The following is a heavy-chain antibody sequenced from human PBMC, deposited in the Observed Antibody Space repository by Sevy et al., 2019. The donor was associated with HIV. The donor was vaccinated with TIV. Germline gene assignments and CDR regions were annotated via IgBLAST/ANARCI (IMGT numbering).Heavy chain of an antibody. D-gene: IGHD3-3*01. J-gene: IGHJ4*02. Sequence: GGSLRLSCAASVFTFSNAWMSWVRQAPGKGLEWVGRIKSKTDGGTTDYAAPVKGRFTISRDDSKNTLYLQMNSLKTEDTAVYYCTTDLPYYDFWSGYYHFDYWGQGTLVTVSS. CDR1: VFTFSNAW. V-gene: IGHV3-15*01. CDR2: IKSKTDGGTT. CDR3: TTDLPYYDFWSGYYHFDY.